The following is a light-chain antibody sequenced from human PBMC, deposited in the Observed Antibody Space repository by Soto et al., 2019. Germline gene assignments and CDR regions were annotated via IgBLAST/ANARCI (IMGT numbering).Light chain of an antibody. V-gene: IGKV3-11*01. J-gene: IGKJ1*01. CDR3: QQRSNWPPSWT. Sequence: EIVLTQSPATLSLSPGERATLSCRASQSVSSYLAWYQQKPGQAPRLLIYDASNRATGIPARFSGSGSGTDFTLTISSLEPEDFAVYYCQQRSNWPPSWTFS. CDR2: DAS. CDR1: QSVSSY.